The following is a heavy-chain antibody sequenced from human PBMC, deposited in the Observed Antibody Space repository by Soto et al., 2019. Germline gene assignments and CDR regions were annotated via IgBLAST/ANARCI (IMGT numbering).Heavy chain of an antibody. J-gene: IGHJ2*01. Sequence: QLRLQESGSGLVKPSQTLSLTCAVSGGSISSGNDSWSWIRQPPGKGLEWLGYIIHSGSPYYNPTPTSRVTISVDRSKNQFSLRLRSVTAADTDVYYCSRDLHDYGDWYFDLWGRGTLVTVSS. CDR3: SRDLHDYGDWYFDL. CDR2: IIHSGSP. V-gene: IGHV4-30-2*01. D-gene: IGHD4-17*01. CDR1: GGSISSGNDS.